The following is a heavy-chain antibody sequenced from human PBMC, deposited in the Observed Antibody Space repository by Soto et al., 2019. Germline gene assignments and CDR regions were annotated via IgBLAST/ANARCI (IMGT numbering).Heavy chain of an antibody. J-gene: IGHJ6*02. CDR1: GSTFNNYD. V-gene: IGHV3-13*01. Sequence: PGGSLRLSCAASGSTFNNYDMLWVRQAPGKGLEWVSTFGSAGDIYYSDSVKGRFTISRDNARNSLYLQMNSLRAADTAVYYCARGGPNWDYYFYGMDVWGQGTTVTVSS. D-gene: IGHD3-16*01. CDR3: ARGGPNWDYYFYGMDV. CDR2: FGSAGDI.